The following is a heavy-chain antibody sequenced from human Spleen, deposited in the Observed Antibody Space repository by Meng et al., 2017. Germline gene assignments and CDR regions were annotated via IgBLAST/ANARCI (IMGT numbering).Heavy chain of an antibody. J-gene: IGHJ5*02. Sequence: QVQLQQWGAGLLKPSETLSCTCAVYGGSFSGYYWSWIRQPPGKGLEWIGEINHSGSTNYNPSLKSRVTISVDTSRSQFSLELTSVTAADTAVYYCVRSRAWVRTGFDPWGQGTLVTVSS. CDR2: INHSGST. D-gene: IGHD1/OR15-1a*01. V-gene: IGHV4-34*01. CDR1: GGSFSGYY. CDR3: VRSRAWVRTGFDP.